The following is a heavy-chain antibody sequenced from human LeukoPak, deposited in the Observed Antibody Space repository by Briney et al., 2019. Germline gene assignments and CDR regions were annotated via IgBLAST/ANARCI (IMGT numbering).Heavy chain of an antibody. CDR2: IGSSSGTI. V-gene: IGHV3-48*01. Sequence: GESLTLSCAASGFTFSSYSMNWVRQAPGKGLEWVSYIGSSSGTIFYADSVKGRFTISRDNAKNSLYLQMNTLRAEDTAVYYCARDSRYSFDYWGQGSLVSVSS. CDR3: ARDSRYSFDY. D-gene: IGHD6-25*01. CDR1: GFTFSSYS. J-gene: IGHJ4*02.